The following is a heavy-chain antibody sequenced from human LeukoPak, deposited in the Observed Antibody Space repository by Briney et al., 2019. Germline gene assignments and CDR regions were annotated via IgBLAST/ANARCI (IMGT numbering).Heavy chain of an antibody. J-gene: IGHJ4*02. Sequence: GASVKVSCKASGYTFTDYYMHWVRQAPGQGLEWVGWINPNSGGTNYAQKFQGRVTMTRDTSISTAYMELSRLRSDDTAVYYCARDRSDYYGTDYWGQGTLVTVSS. CDR3: ARDRSDYYGTDY. D-gene: IGHD3-22*01. V-gene: IGHV1-2*02. CDR1: GYTFTDYY. CDR2: INPNSGGT.